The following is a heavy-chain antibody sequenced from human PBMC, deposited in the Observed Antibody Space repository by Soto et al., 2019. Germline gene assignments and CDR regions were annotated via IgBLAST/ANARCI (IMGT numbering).Heavy chain of an antibody. V-gene: IGHV4-4*07. CDR1: GASISGFY. J-gene: IGHJ5*02. CDR2: IYATGTT. D-gene: IGHD3-22*01. Sequence: SETLSLTCTVSGASISGFYWSWIRKSAGKGLEWIGRIYATGTTDYNPSLKSRVMMSVDTSKKQFSLKLRSVTAADTAVYYCVWFLTKTSPTWIYPWGQ. CDR3: VWFLTKTSPTWIYP.